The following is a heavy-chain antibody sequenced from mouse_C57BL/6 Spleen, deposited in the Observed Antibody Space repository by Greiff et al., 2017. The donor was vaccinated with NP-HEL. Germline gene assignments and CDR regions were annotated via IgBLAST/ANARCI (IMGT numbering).Heavy chain of an antibody. V-gene: IGHV14-4*01. J-gene: IGHJ2*01. CDR2: IDPENGDT. D-gene: IGHD3-2*02. CDR3: TTLDSSGTGYWDY. Sequence: EVQLQQSGAELVRPGASVKLSCTASGFNIKDDYMHWVKQRPEQGLEWIGWIDPENGDTEYASKFQGKATITADTSSNTAYLQLSSLTSEDTAVYYCTTLDSSGTGYWDYWGQGTTLTVSS. CDR1: GFNIKDDY.